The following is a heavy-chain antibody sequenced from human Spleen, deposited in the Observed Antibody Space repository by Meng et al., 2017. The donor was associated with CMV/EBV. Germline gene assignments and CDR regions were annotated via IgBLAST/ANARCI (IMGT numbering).Heavy chain of an antibody. CDR1: GYTFTGYY. CDR3: ARVDYSNYFGMDV. Sequence: ASVKVSCKASGYTFTGYYMHWVRQAPGQGLEWMGWINPNSGGTNYAQKFQGRVTMTRDTSISTAYVELSRLRSDDTAVYFCARVDYSNYFGMDVWGQGTTVTVSS. V-gene: IGHV1-2*02. CDR2: INPNSGGT. J-gene: IGHJ6*02. D-gene: IGHD4-11*01.